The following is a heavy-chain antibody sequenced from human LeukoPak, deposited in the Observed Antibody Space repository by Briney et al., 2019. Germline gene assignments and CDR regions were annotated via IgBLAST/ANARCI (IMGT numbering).Heavy chain of an antibody. CDR2: FDPEDGET. V-gene: IGHV1-24*01. J-gene: IGHJ4*02. Sequence: VSVKVSCKVSGYTLTELSMHWVRQAPGKGLEWMGGFDPEDGETIYAQKFQGRVTMTEDTSTDTAYMELSSLRSEDTAVYYCETVRSSGWYIDYWGQGTLVTVSS. CDR3: ETVRSSGWYIDY. D-gene: IGHD6-19*01. CDR1: GYTLTELS.